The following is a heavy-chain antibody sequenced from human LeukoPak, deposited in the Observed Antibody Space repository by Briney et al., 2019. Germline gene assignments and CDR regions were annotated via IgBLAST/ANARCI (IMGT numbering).Heavy chain of an antibody. D-gene: IGHD3-10*01. Sequence: SQTLSLTCTVSGGSISSLNYHWTWIRQPAGKGLELIGRIYTSGSTNYSPSFKSRVTISIDTSKNQFSLKLRSMTAADTALYYCARGRSATMFDYWGQGTLVTVSS. CDR1: GGSISSLNYH. J-gene: IGHJ4*02. V-gene: IGHV4-61*02. CDR2: IYTSGST. CDR3: ARGRSATMFDY.